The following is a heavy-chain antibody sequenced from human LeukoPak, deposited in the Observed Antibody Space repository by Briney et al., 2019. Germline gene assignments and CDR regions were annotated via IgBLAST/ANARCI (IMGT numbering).Heavy chain of an antibody. CDR2: ISYDGSNK. CDR3: ALPAGY. Sequence: PGRSLGLSCAASGFTFSSYAMHWVRQAPGKGLEWVAVISYDGSNKYHADSVKGRFTISRDNSKNTLYLQMNSLRAEDTAVYYCALPAGYWGQGTLVTVSS. J-gene: IGHJ4*02. V-gene: IGHV3-30*04. CDR1: GFTFSSYA.